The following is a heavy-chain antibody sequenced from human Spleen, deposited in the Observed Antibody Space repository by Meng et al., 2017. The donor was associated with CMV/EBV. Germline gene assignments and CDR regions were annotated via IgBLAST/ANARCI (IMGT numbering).Heavy chain of an antibody. J-gene: IGHJ4*02. V-gene: IGHV3-30*04. D-gene: IGHD5-18*01. CDR1: GFTFSSYA. CDR2: ITYDGSNK. CDR3: ARVGLYSYEGSAWHY. Sequence: GESLKIACAASGFTFSSYAMHWVRQAPGKGLEWVAVITYDGSNKYYADSVKGRFTISRDNSKNTLYLQMNSLRAEDTAVYYCARVGLYSYEGSAWHYWGQGTLVTVSS.